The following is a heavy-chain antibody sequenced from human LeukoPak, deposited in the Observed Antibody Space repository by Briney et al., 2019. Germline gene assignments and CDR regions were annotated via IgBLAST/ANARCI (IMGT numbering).Heavy chain of an antibody. CDR1: GFTFSNYW. V-gene: IGHV3-74*01. J-gene: IGHJ4*02. D-gene: IGHD7-27*01. Sequence: PGGSLRLSCAASGFTFSNYWMHWVRQVPGKGLVWVSRINDDGSATFYADSVKGRFTISRDNAKNSPYLQMNSLRADDTAVYYCARDLNWETYWGQGTLVSVSS. CDR2: INDDGSAT. CDR3: ARDLNWETY.